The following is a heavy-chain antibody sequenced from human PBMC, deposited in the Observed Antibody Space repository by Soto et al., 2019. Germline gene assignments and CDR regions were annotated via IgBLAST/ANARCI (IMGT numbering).Heavy chain of an antibody. CDR2: ISSSGSTI. V-gene: IGHV3-11*01. Sequence: PGGSLRLSCAASGFTFSDYYMSWIRQAPGKGLEWVSYISSSGSTIYYADSVKGRFTISRDNAKNSLYLQMNSLRAEDTAVYYCARAGAYDFWSGYNLPFDYWGQGTLVTVSS. CDR3: ARAGAYDFWSGYNLPFDY. D-gene: IGHD3-3*01. CDR1: GFTFSDYY. J-gene: IGHJ4*02.